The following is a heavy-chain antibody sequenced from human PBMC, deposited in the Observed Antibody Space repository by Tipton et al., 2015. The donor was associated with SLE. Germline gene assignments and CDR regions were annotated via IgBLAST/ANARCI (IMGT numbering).Heavy chain of an antibody. CDR1: GGPINRGGYY. Sequence: TLSLTCTVSGGPINRGGYYWSWFRQHPGEGLEWIGYINNTGSTNYNPSLKSRATISVGTSRNQFSLNLNSVTAADTAVYYCARAGGYDYYYSGMDVWGQGTTVTVSS. J-gene: IGHJ6*02. CDR2: INNTGST. CDR3: ARAGGYDYYYSGMDV. D-gene: IGHD5-12*01. V-gene: IGHV4-61*08.